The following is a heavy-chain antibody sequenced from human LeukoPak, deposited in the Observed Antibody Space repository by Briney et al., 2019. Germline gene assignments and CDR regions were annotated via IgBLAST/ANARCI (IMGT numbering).Heavy chain of an antibody. D-gene: IGHD3-22*01. CDR3: ARLGGYYDPPGY. J-gene: IGHJ4*02. CDR1: GASIGSPSYY. Sequence: SETLSPTCTVAGASIGSPSYYSAWIRQPPGKGLEWFGTMHYSGSTFYNPSLNSRVTISVDTSKNQYSLKLSSVTAADTAVYYCARLGGYYDPPGYWGQGTLVTVSS. CDR2: MHYSGST. V-gene: IGHV4-39*01.